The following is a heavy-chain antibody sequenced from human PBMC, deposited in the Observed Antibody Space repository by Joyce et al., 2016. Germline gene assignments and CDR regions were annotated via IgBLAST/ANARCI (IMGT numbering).Heavy chain of an antibody. CDR2: IYYQGST. V-gene: IGHV4-31*03. Sequence: QVQLQESGPGLVKPSQTLSLTCTVSGGSISGGDFYWTWIRQHPGKGLEWIGNIYYQGSTYYNPSLKSRISMSVDRSKNHFSLRLNSATAADTALYKCARMREWLRFRYFDYWGQGILVTVSS. D-gene: IGHD5-12*01. J-gene: IGHJ4*02. CDR1: GGSISGGDFY. CDR3: ARMREWLRFRYFDY.